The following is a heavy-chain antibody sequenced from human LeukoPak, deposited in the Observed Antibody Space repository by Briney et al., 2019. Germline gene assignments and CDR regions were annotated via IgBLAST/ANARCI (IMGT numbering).Heavy chain of an antibody. V-gene: IGHV3-49*04. D-gene: IGHD1-26*01. Sequence: GGSLRLSCTASGFTFGDYAMSWVRQAPGKGLEWVGFIRSKAYGGTTEYAASVKGRFTISRDDSKSIAYLQMNSLKTEDTAVYYCSVGANDYWGQGTLVTVSS. CDR1: GFTFGDYA. J-gene: IGHJ4*02. CDR3: SVGANDY. CDR2: IRSKAYGGTT.